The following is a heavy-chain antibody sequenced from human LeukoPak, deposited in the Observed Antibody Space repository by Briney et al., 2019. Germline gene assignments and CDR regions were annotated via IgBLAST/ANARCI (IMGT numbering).Heavy chain of an antibody. V-gene: IGHV3-23*01. Sequence: GGSLRLSCAASGFSFNTYAMSWVRQAPGKGLEWVSAISNTGGSTYYADSVKGRFTISRDKSKNTLSLQMNSLKAEDTAVYYCAQQVGYCSSGSCYFTYWGQGTLVTVSS. CDR1: GFSFNTYA. CDR2: ISNTGGST. J-gene: IGHJ1*01. CDR3: AQQVGYCSSGSCYFTY. D-gene: IGHD2-15*01.